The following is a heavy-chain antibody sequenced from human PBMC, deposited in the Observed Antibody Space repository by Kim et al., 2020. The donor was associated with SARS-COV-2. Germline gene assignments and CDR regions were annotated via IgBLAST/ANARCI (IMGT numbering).Heavy chain of an antibody. V-gene: IGHV3-48*02. J-gene: IGHJ3*02. Sequence: GGSLRLSCGASGFTFSSFSFNWIRQAPGKGLEWISYITIGGDGTQYADPVRGRFTISRDNVHNLIYLQMNSLRHEDTAIYYCARDKAYAFDIWGHGTMVT. CDR2: ITIGGDGT. CDR1: GFTFSSFS. CDR3: ARDKAYAFDI.